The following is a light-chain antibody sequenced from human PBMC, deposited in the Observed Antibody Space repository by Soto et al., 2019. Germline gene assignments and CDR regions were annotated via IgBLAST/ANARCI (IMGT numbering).Light chain of an antibody. CDR2: DAS. Sequence: IQVTQSPYSLSASVVDRITITCRASQSISSWLAWYQQKPGKAPKLLIYDASSLESGVPSRFSGSGSGTEFTLTISSLQPEDFATYYCQQRNSYPITFGQGTRLEIK. V-gene: IGKV1-5*01. CDR1: QSISSW. J-gene: IGKJ5*01. CDR3: QQRNSYPIT.